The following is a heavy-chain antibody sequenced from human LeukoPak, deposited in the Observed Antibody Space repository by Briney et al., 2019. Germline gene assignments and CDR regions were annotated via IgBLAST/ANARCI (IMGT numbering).Heavy chain of an antibody. V-gene: IGHV3-20*04. CDR3: AKQHSSDWNGVAEYFQH. CDR2: INWNGGST. D-gene: IGHD6-19*01. CDR1: GFTFDDYG. J-gene: IGHJ1*01. Sequence: AGGSLRLSCAASGFTFDDYGMSWVRQAPGKGLEWVSGINWNGGSTGYADSVKGRFTISRDNAKNSLYLQMNSLRAEDTALYYCAKQHSSDWNGVAEYFQHWGQGTLVTVSS.